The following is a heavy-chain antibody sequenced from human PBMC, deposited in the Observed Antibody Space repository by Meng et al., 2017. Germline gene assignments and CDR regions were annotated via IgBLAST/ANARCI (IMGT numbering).Heavy chain of an antibody. Sequence: GESLKISCTASGFTFGDYAMSWVRQAPGKGLEWVSSISSSSSYIYYADSVKGRFTISRDNAKNSLYLQMNSLRAEDTAVYYCARDTDYGMDVWGQGTTVTVSS. V-gene: IGHV3-21*01. J-gene: IGHJ6*02. CDR1: GFTFGDYA. D-gene: IGHD4-11*01. CDR2: ISSSSSYI. CDR3: ARDTDYGMDV.